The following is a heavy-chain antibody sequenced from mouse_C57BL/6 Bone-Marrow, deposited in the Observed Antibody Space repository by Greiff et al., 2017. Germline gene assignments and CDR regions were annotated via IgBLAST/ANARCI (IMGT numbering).Heavy chain of an antibody. CDR2: IYPGDGDT. V-gene: IGHV1-82*01. CDR1: GYAFSSSW. CDR3: ARDGNYVYWYFDD. D-gene: IGHD2-1*01. J-gene: IGHJ1*03. Sequence: QVQLQQSGPELVKPGASVKISCKASGYAFSSSWMNWVKQRPGKGLEWIGRIYPGDGDTNYNGKFKGKATLTADKSSSTAYMQLSSLTSEDSAVYFCARDGNYVYWYFDDWGTGTTVTVSS.